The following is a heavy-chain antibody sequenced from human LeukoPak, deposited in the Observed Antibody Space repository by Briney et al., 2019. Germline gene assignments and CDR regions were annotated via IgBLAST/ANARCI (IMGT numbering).Heavy chain of an antibody. CDR3: ARVDRVYCGGDCLDY. J-gene: IGHJ4*02. Sequence: GGSLRLFCSASGFPVSSNYMSWVRQAPGKELKWVSVIYSGQCTYYAESVKGRFTISRDNSKNTQYLQMNSLRAEDTAVYYCARVDRVYCGGDCLDYWGKGTLVTVSS. CDR1: GFPVSSNY. D-gene: IGHD2-21*02. V-gene: IGHV3-53*01. CDR2: IYSGQCT.